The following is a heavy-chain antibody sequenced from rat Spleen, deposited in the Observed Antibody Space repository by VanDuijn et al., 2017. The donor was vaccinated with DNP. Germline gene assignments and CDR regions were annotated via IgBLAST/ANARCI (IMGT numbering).Heavy chain of an antibody. V-gene: IGHV5-22*01. J-gene: IGHJ2*01. CDR1: GFTFSAYY. Sequence: EVQLVESGGGLVQPGGSLRLSCAASGFTFSAYYMAWVRQAPAKGLQWVAYIGSAAYAPYYGDSVKGRFTISRDNAKSTLYLQMNSLRSEDMATYYCVRWNSGHFDYWGQGVMVPVSS. CDR2: IGSAAYAP. D-gene: IGHD4-3*01. CDR3: VRWNSGHFDY.